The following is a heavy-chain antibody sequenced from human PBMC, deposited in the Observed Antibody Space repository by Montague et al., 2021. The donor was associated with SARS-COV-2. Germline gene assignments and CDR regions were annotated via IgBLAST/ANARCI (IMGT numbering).Heavy chain of an antibody. CDR3: ARGGDMNWFDP. Sequence: SETLSLTCTFSGGSISTIVNFWGWIRQPPGKGLEWIGSISYTGSTYHNPSLKSRVTISVDTSKNQFSLKLSSVTAADTAVYYCARGGDMNWFDPWGQGTLVTVSS. V-gene: IGHV4-39*07. J-gene: IGHJ5*02. CDR2: ISYTGST. D-gene: IGHD2-21*01. CDR1: GGSISTIVNF.